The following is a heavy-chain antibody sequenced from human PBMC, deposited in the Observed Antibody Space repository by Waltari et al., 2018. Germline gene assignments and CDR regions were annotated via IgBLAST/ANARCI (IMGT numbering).Heavy chain of an antibody. D-gene: IGHD2-21*01. V-gene: IGHV4-59*01. J-gene: IGHJ6*03. CDR3: ARGACGGDCLISRYYYYMDV. CDR2: IYYSGST. Sequence: QVQLQESGPGLVKPSETLSLTCTVSGGSISSYYWSWIRQPPGKGLEWIGYIYYSGSTNYNPSLKSRVTISVDTSKNQFSLKLSSVTAADTAVYYCARGACGGDCLISRYYYYMDVWGKGTTVTVSS. CDR1: GGSISSYY.